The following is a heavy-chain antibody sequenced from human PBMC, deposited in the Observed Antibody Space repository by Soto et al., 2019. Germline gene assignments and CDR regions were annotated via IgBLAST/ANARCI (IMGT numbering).Heavy chain of an antibody. CDR1: GDVFRSYG. CDR3: ARVRCFNGLCHTADYGMDV. Sequence: ASVKVSCKASGDVFRSYGINWVRQAPGQGLEWMGGIIPISGTTNYAQKFQGRVAITADESTDTVYMELGGLRSEDTAVYFCARVRCFNGLCHTADYGMDVWGQGTTVTVSS. J-gene: IGHJ6*02. V-gene: IGHV1-69*13. D-gene: IGHD2-8*01. CDR2: IIPISGTT.